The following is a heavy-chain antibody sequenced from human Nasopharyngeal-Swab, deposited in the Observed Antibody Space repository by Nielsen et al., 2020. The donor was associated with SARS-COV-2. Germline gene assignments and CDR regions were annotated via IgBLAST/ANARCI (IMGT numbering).Heavy chain of an antibody. CDR1: GDSISSGGYY. D-gene: IGHD2-8*01. CDR2: INYSGST. J-gene: IGHJ5*02. V-gene: IGHV4-61*08. CDR3: ARDGQSRTNWFDP. Sequence: SETLSLTCTVSGDSISSGGYYWSWIRQPPGKGLEWIGYINYSGSTNYNPSLKRRVTISVDTSKTQFSLKLSSVTAADTAVYYCARDGQSRTNWFDPWGQGTVVTVSS.